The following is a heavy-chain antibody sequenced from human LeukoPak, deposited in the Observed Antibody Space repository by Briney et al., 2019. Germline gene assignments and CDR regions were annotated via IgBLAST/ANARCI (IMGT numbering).Heavy chain of an antibody. D-gene: IGHD6-13*01. CDR1: GYTFTNYY. CDR2: INPSGGST. Sequence: ASVKVSCKASGYTFTNYYTHWVRQAPGQGLEWMGIINPSGGSTSYTQKFQGRVTMTRDTSTSTVYMELSSLRSEDTAVYYCARGVAAAGTGDYWGQGTLVTVSS. J-gene: IGHJ4*02. V-gene: IGHV1-46*01. CDR3: ARGVAAAGTGDY.